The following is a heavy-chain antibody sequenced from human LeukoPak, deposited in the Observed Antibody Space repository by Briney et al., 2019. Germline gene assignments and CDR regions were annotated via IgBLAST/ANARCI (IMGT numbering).Heavy chain of an antibody. D-gene: IGHD5-12*01. V-gene: IGHV1-45*02. CDR1: GYTFTYRY. CDR3: ARSPFSGDDDAFDI. CDR2: ITPFNGNT. J-gene: IGHJ3*02. Sequence: GASVKVSCKASGYTFTYRYLHWVRQAPGQALEWMGWITPFNGNTNYAQQFQDRVTITRDRSRNTVYMELNSLRFEDTAMYYCARSPFSGDDDAFDIWGQGTLVTVSS.